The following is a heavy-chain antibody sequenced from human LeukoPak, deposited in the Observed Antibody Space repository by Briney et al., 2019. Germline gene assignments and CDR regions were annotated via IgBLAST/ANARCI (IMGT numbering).Heavy chain of an antibody. CDR2: IYYSGST. D-gene: IGHD3-9*01. V-gene: IGHV4-39*01. CDR3: ARCRDDILTGYYSPIGSCGH. Sequence: PSETLSLTCTVSGGSISSSSYYWGWIRQPPGKGLEWIGSIYYSGSTYYNPSLKSRVTISVDTSKNQFSLKLSSVTAADTAVYYCARCRDDILTGYYSPIGSCGHWGQGTLVTVSS. CDR1: GGSISSSSYY. J-gene: IGHJ4*02.